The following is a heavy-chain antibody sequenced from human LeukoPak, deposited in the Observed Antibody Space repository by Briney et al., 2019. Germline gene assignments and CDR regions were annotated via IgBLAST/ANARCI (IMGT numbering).Heavy chain of an antibody. CDR3: ARIGEEIPTATEVDY. Sequence: ASLKVSCKASGYSFTDYYMHWVRQAPGQGLEWMGWINPNSGGTKFAVTFQGRVSMTRDTSISTVYMELSRLRSDDSAVYYCARIGEEIPTATEVDYWGQGTLVTVSS. V-gene: IGHV1-2*02. CDR1: GYSFTDYY. J-gene: IGHJ4*02. D-gene: IGHD2-15*01. CDR2: INPNSGGT.